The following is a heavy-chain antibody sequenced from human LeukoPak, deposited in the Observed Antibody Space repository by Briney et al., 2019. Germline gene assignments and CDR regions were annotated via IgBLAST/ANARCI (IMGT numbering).Heavy chain of an antibody. CDR2: IYYSGST. CDR1: GGSISSYY. V-gene: IGHV4-59*01. Sequence: PSKTLSLTCSVSGGSISSYYWSWIRQPPGKGLEYIGYIYYSGSTNYNPSLKSRVTISVDTSKDQFSLNLTSVTAADTAVYYCARLKCISTTCPSRYVMDVWGQGTTVTVSS. CDR3: ARLKCISTTCPSRYVMDV. J-gene: IGHJ6*02. D-gene: IGHD2-2*01.